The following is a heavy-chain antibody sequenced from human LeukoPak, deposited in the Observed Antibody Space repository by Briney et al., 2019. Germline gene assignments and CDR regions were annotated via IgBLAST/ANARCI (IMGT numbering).Heavy chain of an antibody. CDR3: ARRAPDFYGYDY. CDR1: GYTFTDYY. V-gene: IGHV1-2*06. CDR2: INPNSGGT. Sequence: ASVTVSCKASGYTFTDYYIHWVRQAPGQGLEYMGRINPNSGGTYYAQNFQGRVTMTRDTSITTAYMELSRLRSDDTAVYYCARRAPDFYGYDYWGQGTLVTVSS. J-gene: IGHJ4*02. D-gene: IGHD3-3*01.